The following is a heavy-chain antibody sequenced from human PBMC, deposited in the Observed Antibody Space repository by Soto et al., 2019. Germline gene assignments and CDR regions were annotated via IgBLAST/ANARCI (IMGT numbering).Heavy chain of an antibody. CDR1: GGSISSGAYY. CDR2: IYSSGST. J-gene: IGHJ4*02. CDR3: ARGGPRQKPFDY. V-gene: IGHV4-61*08. Sequence: PSETLSLTCTVSGGSISSGAYYWTWIRQHPGKGLEWIGYIYSSGSTNYNPSLKSRVTISVDTSKNQFSLNLSFVTVADTAVYYCARGGPRQKPFDYWGQGTLVTVSS.